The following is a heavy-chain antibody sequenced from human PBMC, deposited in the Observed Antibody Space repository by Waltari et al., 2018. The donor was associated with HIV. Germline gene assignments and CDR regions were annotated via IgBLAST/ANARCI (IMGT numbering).Heavy chain of an antibody. Sequence: QVQLVESGGGVVQPGKSLRLSCAASGFTFSRYAMHWVRQAPGKGREWLAVIWHEANNQYYADSVKGRFTSSRDNSKNTVYLQMNSLRAEDTALYYCARDSPAFSRGTEELDYWGQGTLVTVSS. J-gene: IGHJ4*02. CDR1: GFTFSRYA. V-gene: IGHV3-33*01. CDR2: IWHEANNQ. CDR3: ARDSPAFSRGTEELDY. D-gene: IGHD2-2*01.